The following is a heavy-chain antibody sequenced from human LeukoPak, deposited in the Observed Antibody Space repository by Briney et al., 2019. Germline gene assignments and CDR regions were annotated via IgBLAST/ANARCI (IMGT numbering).Heavy chain of an antibody. J-gene: IGHJ6*02. CDR1: GFTNNNNH. V-gene: IGHV3-53*01. CDR3: AKGNIAARQDIMDV. Sequence: PGGSLTLSGAASGFTNNNNHMSRHPHAPGKGREGVSVIYVDGTTYSADAVKGRFTITRDNSKNTLYLQMNSLRVEDTAVYYCAKGNIAARQDIMDVWGQGTTVTVSS. D-gene: IGHD6-6*01. CDR2: IYVDGTT.